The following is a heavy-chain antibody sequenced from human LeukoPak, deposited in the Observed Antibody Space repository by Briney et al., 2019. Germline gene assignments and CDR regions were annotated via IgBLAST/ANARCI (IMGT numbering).Heavy chain of an antibody. Sequence: PSETLSLTCAVYGGSFSGYYWSWIRQPPGKGLEWIGEINHSGSTNYNPSLKSRVAISVDTSKNQFSLKLGSVTAADTAVYYCARGQEKKFWFDPWGQGTLVTVSS. CDR1: GGSFSGYY. V-gene: IGHV4-34*01. J-gene: IGHJ5*02. CDR2: INHSGST. CDR3: ARGQEKKFWFDP.